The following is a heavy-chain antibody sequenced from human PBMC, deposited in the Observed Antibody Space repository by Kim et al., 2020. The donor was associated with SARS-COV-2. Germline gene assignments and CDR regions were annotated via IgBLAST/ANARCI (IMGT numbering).Heavy chain of an antibody. CDR3: ARVTAGSGPADAFDI. Sequence: SETLSLTCTVSGGSISSGGYYWSWIRQHPGKGLEWIGYIYYSGSTYYNPSLKSRVTISVDTSKNQFSLKLSSVTAADTAVYYCARVTAGSGPADAFDIWGQGTMVTVSS. CDR2: IYYSGST. D-gene: IGHD3-10*01. V-gene: IGHV4-31*03. J-gene: IGHJ3*02. CDR1: GGSISSGGYY.